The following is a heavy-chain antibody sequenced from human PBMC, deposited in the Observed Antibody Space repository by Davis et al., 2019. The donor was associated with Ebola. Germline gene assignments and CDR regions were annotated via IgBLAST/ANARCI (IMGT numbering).Heavy chain of an antibody. J-gene: IGHJ6*02. CDR3: ARSKGFYYYYGMDV. Sequence: PSETLSLTCTVSGGSVSSGSYYWSWIRQPPGKGLEWIGYIYYSGSTNYNPSLKSRVTISVDTSKNQFSLKLSSVTAADTAVYYCARSKGFYYYYGMDVWGQGTTVTVSS. CDR1: GGSVSSGSYY. CDR2: IYYSGST. D-gene: IGHD4-11*01. V-gene: IGHV4-61*01.